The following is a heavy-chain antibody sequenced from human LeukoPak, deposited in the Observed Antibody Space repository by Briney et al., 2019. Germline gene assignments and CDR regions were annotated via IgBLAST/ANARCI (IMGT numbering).Heavy chain of an antibody. D-gene: IGHD3-9*01. CDR3: ARPRTYYDILTGYYIPSYFDY. J-gene: IGHJ4*02. V-gene: IGHV3-21*01. CDR1: GFTFSSYS. Sequence: PGGSLRLSCAASGFTFSSYSMNWVRQAPGKGLEWVSSISSSSSYIYYADSVKGRFTISRDNAKNSLYLQMNSLRAEDTAVYYCARPRTYYDILTGYYIPSYFDYWGQGTLATVSS. CDR2: ISSSSSYI.